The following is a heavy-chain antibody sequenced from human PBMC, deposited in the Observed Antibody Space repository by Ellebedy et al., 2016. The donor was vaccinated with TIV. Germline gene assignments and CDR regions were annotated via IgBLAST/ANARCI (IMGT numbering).Heavy chain of an antibody. CDR3: ARDGAYGDYSPGYYGMDV. CDR2: INQDGSKN. Sequence: GGSLRLSCTGSGFTVSNNVMHWVRQAPGKGLEWVANINQDGSKNYYVDSVKGRFTISRDNAKNSLYLQMNSLRVEDTAVYHCARDGAYGDYSPGYYGMDVWGQGTTVTVSS. D-gene: IGHD3-22*01. CDR1: GFTVSNNV. V-gene: IGHV3-7*03. J-gene: IGHJ6*02.